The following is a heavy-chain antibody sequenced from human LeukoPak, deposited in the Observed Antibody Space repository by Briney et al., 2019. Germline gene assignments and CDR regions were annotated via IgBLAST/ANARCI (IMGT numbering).Heavy chain of an antibody. CDR2: IYWDDDK. CDR1: GFSLSTSGVG. D-gene: IGHD5-12*01. J-gene: IGHJ4*02. CDR3: AHSPNIVATILNFDY. V-gene: IGHV2-5*02. Sequence: SGPTLVKPTQTLTPTCTFSGFSLSTSGVGVGWIRQPPGKALEWLALIYWDDDKRYSPSLKSRLTITKDTSKNQVVLTMTSMDPVDTATYYCAHSPNIVATILNFDYWGQGTLVTVSS.